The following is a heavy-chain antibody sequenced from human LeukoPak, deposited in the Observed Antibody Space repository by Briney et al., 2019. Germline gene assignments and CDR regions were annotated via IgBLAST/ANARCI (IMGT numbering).Heavy chain of an antibody. CDR3: AKTLAYCAGDCYAYYYYGMDV. CDR2: ISGSGGST. J-gene: IGHJ6*04. D-gene: IGHD2-21*02. Sequence: GGSLRLSCAASGFTFSSYAMSWARQAPGKGLEWVSAISGSGGSTYYADSVKGRFTISRDNSKNTLYLQMNNLRAEDTAVYYCAKTLAYCAGDCYAYYYYGMDVWGKGTTVTVSS. CDR1: GFTFSSYA. V-gene: IGHV3-23*01.